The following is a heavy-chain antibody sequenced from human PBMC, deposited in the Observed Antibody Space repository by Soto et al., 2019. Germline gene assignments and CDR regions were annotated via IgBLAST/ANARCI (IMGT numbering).Heavy chain of an antibody. D-gene: IGHD3-3*02. Sequence: QMQLQESGPGLVKPSGTLSLTCGVSGGSISSSKWWTWVRQPPGKGPEWIGEIYHSGSTNYNPSLTSRVTFSLDKSNIQFSLTLSSVTAADTAVYYCASQHFISSTDASFLVNGYFDLWGRGNLVTVSS. CDR2: IYHSGST. CDR3: ASQHFISSTDASFLVNGYFDL. J-gene: IGHJ2*01. V-gene: IGHV4-4*02. CDR1: GGSISSSKW.